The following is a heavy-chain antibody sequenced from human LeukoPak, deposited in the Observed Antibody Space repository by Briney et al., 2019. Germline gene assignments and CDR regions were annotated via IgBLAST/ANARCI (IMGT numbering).Heavy chain of an antibody. CDR2: IYYSGST. J-gene: IGHJ4*02. CDR1: GGSISSYY. Sequence: SETLSLTCTVSGGSISSYYWSWIRQPPGKGLEWIGYIYYSGSTNYNPSLKSRVTISVDTSKNQFSLKLSSVTAADTAVYYCARGGRVLRFLEWPDWGQGTLVTVSS. V-gene: IGHV4-59*01. D-gene: IGHD3-3*01. CDR3: ARGGRVLRFLEWPD.